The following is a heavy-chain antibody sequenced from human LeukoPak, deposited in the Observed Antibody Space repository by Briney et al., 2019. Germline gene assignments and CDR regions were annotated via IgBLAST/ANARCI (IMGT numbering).Heavy chain of an antibody. Sequence: GGSLRLSCAASGFTFSSYAMSWVRQAPGKGLEWVSAISGSGGSTYYADSVKGRFTISRDNSKNTLYLQMNSLRAEDTAVYYWAKGLKVTYSDIWTGRPGGQGTLVTVSS. J-gene: IGHJ5*02. D-gene: IGHD3-9*01. V-gene: IGHV3-23*01. CDR1: GFTFSSYA. CDR2: ISGSGGST. CDR3: AKGLKVTYSDIWTGRP.